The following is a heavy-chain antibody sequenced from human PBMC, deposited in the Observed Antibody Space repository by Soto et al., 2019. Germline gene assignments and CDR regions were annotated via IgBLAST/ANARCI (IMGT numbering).Heavy chain of an antibody. D-gene: IGHD1-26*01. CDR1: GFTFSTYA. CDR3: AKDPLHTGNYFDY. CDR2: ISGTGHST. J-gene: IGHJ4*02. V-gene: IGHV3-23*01. Sequence: GGSLRLSCAASGFTFSTYAMGWVRQAPGKGLEWVSTISGTGHSTYYADSVMGRFSISRDNSKNTLYLQMNSLRAEDTAVYYCAKDPLHTGNYFDYWGQGTLVTVSS.